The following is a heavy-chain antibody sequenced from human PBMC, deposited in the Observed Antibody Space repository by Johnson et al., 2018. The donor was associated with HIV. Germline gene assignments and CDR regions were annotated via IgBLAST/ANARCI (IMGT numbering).Heavy chain of an antibody. Sequence: EQLVESGGGLVQPGGSLRLSCTASGFTFGDYAMSWVRQAPGKGLEWVGFIRSKAYGGTTEYAASVKGRFTISRDDSKSIAYLQMNSLKTEDTAVYYCTRGPRGSWYLDAFDMWGQGTMVTVS. CDR3: TRGPRGSWYLDAFDM. CDR2: IRSKAYGGTT. J-gene: IGHJ3*02. D-gene: IGHD6-13*01. V-gene: IGHV3-49*04. CDR1: GFTFGDYA.